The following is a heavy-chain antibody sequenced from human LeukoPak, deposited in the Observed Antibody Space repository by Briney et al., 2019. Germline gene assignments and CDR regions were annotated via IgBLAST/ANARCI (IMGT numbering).Heavy chain of an antibody. Sequence: PSETLSLTCTVSGGSISSYYWSWIRQPPGKGLEWIGYIYYSGSTNYNPSLKSRVTISVDTSKNQFSLKLSSVTAADTTVYYCARVLNYYDSSGYYPAYDYFDYWGQGTLVTVSS. CDR2: IYYSGST. CDR1: GGSISSYY. V-gene: IGHV4-59*01. CDR3: ARVLNYYDSSGYYPAYDYFDY. D-gene: IGHD3-22*01. J-gene: IGHJ4*02.